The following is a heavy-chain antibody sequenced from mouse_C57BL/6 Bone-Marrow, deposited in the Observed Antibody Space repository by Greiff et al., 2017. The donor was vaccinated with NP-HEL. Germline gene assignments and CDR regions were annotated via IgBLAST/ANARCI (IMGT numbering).Heavy chain of an antibody. CDR3: ARDGSSYFDY. J-gene: IGHJ2*01. Sequence: EVQLVESEGGLVQPGSSMKLSCTASGFTFSDYYMAWVRQVPEKGLEWVANINYDGSSTYYLDSLKSRFIISRDNAKNILYLQMSSLKSEDTATYYCARDGSSYFDYWGQGTTLTVSS. CDR1: GFTFSDYY. D-gene: IGHD1-1*01. V-gene: IGHV5-16*01. CDR2: INYDGSST.